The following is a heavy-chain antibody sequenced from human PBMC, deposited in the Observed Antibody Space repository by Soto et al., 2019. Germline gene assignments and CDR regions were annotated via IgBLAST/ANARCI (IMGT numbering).Heavy chain of an antibody. CDR1: GGSINTGGYY. D-gene: IGHD1-20*01. Sequence: QVQLQESGPGLVKPSQTLSLTCTVSGGSINTGGYYWGWIRHLPGEGLEWIGHISYTGTAYYNPSLPSRVTVSTDSNATPYTLQMYSVTTADPAKSDSYNRLRDRPGTFLNWFDSWGQGILVTVSS. V-gene: IGHV4-31*03. J-gene: IGHJ5*01. CDR3: YNRLRDRPGTFLNWFDS. CDR2: ISYTGTA.